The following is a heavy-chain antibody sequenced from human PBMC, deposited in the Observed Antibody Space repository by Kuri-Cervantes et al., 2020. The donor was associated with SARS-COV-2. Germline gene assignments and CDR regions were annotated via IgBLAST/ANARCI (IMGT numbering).Heavy chain of an antibody. J-gene: IGHJ6*02. D-gene: IGHD3-3*01. CDR1: GWSFSGYY. Sequence: ESLKISCAVYGWSFSGYYWSWIRQPPGKGLEWIGEINHSGSTNYNPSLKSRVTISVDTSKNQFSLKLSSVTAADTAVYYCARVPFGVVINYYYYGMDVWGQGTTVTVSS. CDR3: ARVPFGVVINYYYYGMDV. CDR2: INHSGST. V-gene: IGHV4-34*01.